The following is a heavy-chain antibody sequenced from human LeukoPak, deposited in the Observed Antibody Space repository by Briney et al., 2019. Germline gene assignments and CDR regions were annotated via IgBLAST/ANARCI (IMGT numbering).Heavy chain of an antibody. J-gene: IGHJ4*02. D-gene: IGHD3-10*01. CDR3: ARRGSGSYVLDY. CDR1: GYTFTRYY. V-gene: IGHV1-46*01. Sequence: ASVKVSCKASGYTFTRYYMHWVRQAPGQGLEWMGIINPSDGVIDYAQKFQDRVTMTRNTSTSTVYMELSSLRSEDTAVYYCARRGSGSYVLDYWGQGTLVTVSS. CDR2: INPSDGVI.